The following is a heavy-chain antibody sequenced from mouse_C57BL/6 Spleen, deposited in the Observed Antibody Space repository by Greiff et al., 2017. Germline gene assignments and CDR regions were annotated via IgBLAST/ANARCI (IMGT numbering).Heavy chain of an antibody. Sequence: VKLMESGAELARPGASVKLSCKASGYTFTSYGISWVKQRTGQGLEWIGEIYPRSGNTYYNEKFKGKATLTADKSSSTAYMELRSLTSEDSAVYFCARSSYYGSSLWYFDVWGTGTTVTVSS. J-gene: IGHJ1*03. CDR3: ARSSYYGSSLWYFDV. V-gene: IGHV1-81*01. D-gene: IGHD1-1*01. CDR1: GYTFTSYG. CDR2: IYPRSGNT.